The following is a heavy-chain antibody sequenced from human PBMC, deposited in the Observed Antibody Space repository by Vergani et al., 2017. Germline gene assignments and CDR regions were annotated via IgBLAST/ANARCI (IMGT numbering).Heavy chain of an antibody. J-gene: IGHJ4*02. V-gene: IGHV1-18*01. Sequence: QVQLVQSGAEVKKPGASVKVSCKASGYTFISYGFSWVRQAPGQGLEWMGWISVYNGNTKYAQKLQGRVTMTTDTSTNTAHMELRSLRSGDTAVYHCARDHGPELVGATTSAGYWGQGTLVTVSS. CDR3: ARDHGPELVGATTSAGY. D-gene: IGHD1-26*01. CDR1: GYTFISYG. CDR2: ISVYNGNT.